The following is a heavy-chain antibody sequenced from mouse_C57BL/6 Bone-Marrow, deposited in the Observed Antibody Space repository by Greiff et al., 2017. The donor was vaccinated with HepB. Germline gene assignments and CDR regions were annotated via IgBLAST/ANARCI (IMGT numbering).Heavy chain of an antibody. CDR1: GYTFTSYW. CDR2: IDPSDSET. Sequence: VQLQQSGAELMKPGASVKLSCKATGYTFTSYWMHWVKQRPIQGLEWVGNIDPSDSETHYNQKFKDKATLTVDKSSSTAYMQLSSLTSEDSAVYYCARGGVYPLYYAMDYWGQGTSVTVSS. V-gene: IGHV1-52*01. CDR3: ARGGVYPLYYAMDY. J-gene: IGHJ4*01. D-gene: IGHD6-1*01.